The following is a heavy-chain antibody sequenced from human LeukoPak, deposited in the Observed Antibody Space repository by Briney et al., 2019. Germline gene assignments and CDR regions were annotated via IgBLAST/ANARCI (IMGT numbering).Heavy chain of an antibody. Sequence: SVKVSCKASGGTFSSYAISWVRQAPGQGLEWMGRIIPIFGTANYAQKFQGRVTITTDESTSTAYTELSSLRSEDTAVYYCARDKFGEENYYDSSGSLDYWGQGTLVTVSS. CDR3: ARDKFGEENYYDSSGSLDY. CDR1: GGTFSSYA. D-gene: IGHD3-22*01. J-gene: IGHJ4*02. V-gene: IGHV1-69*05. CDR2: IIPIFGTA.